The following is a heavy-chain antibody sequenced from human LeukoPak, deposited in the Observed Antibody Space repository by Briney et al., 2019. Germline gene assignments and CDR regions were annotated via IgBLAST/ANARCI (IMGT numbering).Heavy chain of an antibody. CDR3: ARQWTRWELLSYFDY. Sequence: PGGSLRLSCAASGFTFSSYEMNWVRQAPGKGLEWVSYISISSSTIYYADSVKGRFTISRDNAKNSLYLQMNSLRAEDTAVYYCARQWTRWELLSYFDYWGQGTLVTVSS. CDR2: ISISSSTI. J-gene: IGHJ4*02. V-gene: IGHV3-48*01. CDR1: GFTFSSYE. D-gene: IGHD1-26*01.